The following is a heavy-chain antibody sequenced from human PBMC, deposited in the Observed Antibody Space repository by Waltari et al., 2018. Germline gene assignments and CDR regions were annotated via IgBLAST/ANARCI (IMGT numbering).Heavy chain of an antibody. D-gene: IGHD3-22*01. CDR1: GGSLYSYY. Sequence: QVHLQESGPGLVKTSETLSLTCTVSGGSLYSYYWSWVRQPAGKALEWIGHIYPSGSTNYSPPLRSRVTMSVDTSKRQFSLELSSVTAADTAMYYCARDRYYDSSGYSQSYYYDSWGQGTLVTVSS. J-gene: IGHJ4*02. CDR3: ARDRYYDSSGYSQSYYYDS. CDR2: IYPSGST. V-gene: IGHV4-4*07.